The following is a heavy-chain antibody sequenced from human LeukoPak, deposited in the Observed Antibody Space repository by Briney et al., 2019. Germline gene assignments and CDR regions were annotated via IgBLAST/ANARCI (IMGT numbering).Heavy chain of an antibody. CDR1: GGSFSGYY. J-gene: IGHJ4*02. D-gene: IGHD6-19*01. CDR3: ARGRSSGWSDY. Sequence: SETLSLTCAVSGGSFSGYYWSWIRQPPGKGLEWIGEINHSGSTNYNPSLKSRVTISVDTSKNQFSLKLSSVTAADTAVYYCARGRSSGWSDYWGQGTLVTVSS. V-gene: IGHV4-34*01. CDR2: INHSGST.